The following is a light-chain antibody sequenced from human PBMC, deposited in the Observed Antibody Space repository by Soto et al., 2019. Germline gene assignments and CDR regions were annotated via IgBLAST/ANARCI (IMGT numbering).Light chain of an antibody. Sequence: QSVLTQPPSVSGAPGQRGTISCTGSSSNIGAGYDVHWYQQLPGTAPKVLIYGNSNRPSGVPDRFSGSKSGTSASLAITGLQAEDEAEYYCQSYDSSLSGYVFGTGTKVTVL. V-gene: IGLV1-40*01. CDR2: GNS. CDR3: QSYDSSLSGYV. J-gene: IGLJ1*01. CDR1: SSNIGAGYD.